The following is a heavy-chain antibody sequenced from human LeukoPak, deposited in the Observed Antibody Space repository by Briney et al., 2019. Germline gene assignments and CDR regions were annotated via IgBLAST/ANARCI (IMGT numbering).Heavy chain of an antibody. D-gene: IGHD4-17*01. CDR1: GGSISSYY. Sequence: SETLSLTCTVSGGSISSYYWSWIRQPPGKGLEWIGYIYYSGSTYYNPSLKSRVTISVDTSKNQFSLKLSSVTAADTAVYYCARGDYVGNWFDPWGQGTLVTVSS. J-gene: IGHJ5*02. CDR2: IYYSGST. V-gene: IGHV4-30-4*08. CDR3: ARGDYVGNWFDP.